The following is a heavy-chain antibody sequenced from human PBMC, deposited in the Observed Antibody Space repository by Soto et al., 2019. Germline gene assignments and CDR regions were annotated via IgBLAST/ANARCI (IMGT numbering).Heavy chain of an antibody. D-gene: IGHD6-6*01. J-gene: IGHJ6*02. CDR1: GGSISSSNW. Sequence: LSLTCAVSGGSISSSNWWSWVRQPPGKGLEWIGEIYHSGSTNYNPSLKSRVTISVDKSKNQFSLKLSSVTAADTAVYYCASQAIAARPGYYYGMDVWGQGTTVTVSS. CDR3: ASQAIAARPGYYYGMDV. CDR2: IYHSGST. V-gene: IGHV4-4*02.